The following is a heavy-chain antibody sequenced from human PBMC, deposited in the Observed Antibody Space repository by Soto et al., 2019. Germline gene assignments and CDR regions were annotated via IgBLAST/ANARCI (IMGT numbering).Heavy chain of an antibody. J-gene: IGHJ5*02. V-gene: IGHV3-33*01. CDR1: GFTFSNYG. CDR2: IWYDGSNK. CDR3: ARDSYPQLLSRYNWFDP. D-gene: IGHD2-2*01. Sequence: QVQLVESGGGVVQPGRSLRLSCAASGFTFSNYGMHWVRQAPGKGLEWVGVIWYDGSNKYYADSVKGRFTISRDNSKNTLYLQMNSLRVEDPAVYYCARDSYPQLLSRYNWFDPWGQGTLVTVSS.